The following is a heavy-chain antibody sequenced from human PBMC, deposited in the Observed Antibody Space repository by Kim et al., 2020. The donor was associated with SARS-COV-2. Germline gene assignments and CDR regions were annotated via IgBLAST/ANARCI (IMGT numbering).Heavy chain of an antibody. Sequence: GGYLRLSCAASGFTFSSYAMSWVRQAPGKGLEWVSATSGSGGSTYYADSVKGRFTISRDNSKNTLYLQMNSLRAEDTAVYYCAKTQVVMFGWFDPWGQGTLVTVSS. D-gene: IGHD3-22*01. CDR2: TSGSGGST. CDR3: AKTQVVMFGWFDP. CDR1: GFTFSSYA. J-gene: IGHJ5*02. V-gene: IGHV3-23*01.